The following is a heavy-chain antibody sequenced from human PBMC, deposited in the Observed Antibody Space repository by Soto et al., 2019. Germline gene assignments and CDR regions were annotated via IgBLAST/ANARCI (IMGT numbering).Heavy chain of an antibody. CDR2: INPNTGGT. J-gene: IGHJ5*02. Sequence: ASVKVSCKASGYSFTAYYIHWVRQAPGQGLEWMGWINPNTGGTNYAQKFQGRVTMTTDTSTSTAYMELRSLRSDDTAVYYCARDYYGSGTHFNWFDPWGQGTLVTVSS. CDR3: ARDYYGSGTHFNWFDP. V-gene: IGHV1-2*02. D-gene: IGHD3-10*01. CDR1: GYSFTAYY.